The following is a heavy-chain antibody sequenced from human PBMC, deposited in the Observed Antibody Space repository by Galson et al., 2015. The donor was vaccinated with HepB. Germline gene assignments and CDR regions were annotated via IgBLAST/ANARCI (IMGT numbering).Heavy chain of an antibody. Sequence: SVKVSCKASGYTFTSYDINWVRQATGQGLEWMGWMNPNSGNTGYAQKFQGRVTMTRNTSISTAYMELSSLRSEDTAVYYCAPSFPGGIASFDPWGQGTLVTVSS. CDR1: GYTFTSYD. CDR3: APSFPGGIASFDP. CDR2: MNPNSGNT. V-gene: IGHV1-8*01. J-gene: IGHJ5*02. D-gene: IGHD6-13*01.